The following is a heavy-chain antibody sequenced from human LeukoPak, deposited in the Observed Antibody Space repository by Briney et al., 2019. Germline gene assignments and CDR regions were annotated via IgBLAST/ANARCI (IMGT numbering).Heavy chain of an antibody. Sequence: GGSLRLSCAASGFTLSSYAMSWVRQAPGKGLEWVSAISGSGGSTYYADSVKGRFTISRDNSKNTLYLQMNSLRAEDTAVYYCAKAYMEWLRFVPFDYWGQGTLVTVSS. CDR3: AKAYMEWLRFVPFDY. CDR2: ISGSGGST. V-gene: IGHV3-23*01. CDR1: GFTLSSYA. D-gene: IGHD5-12*01. J-gene: IGHJ4*02.